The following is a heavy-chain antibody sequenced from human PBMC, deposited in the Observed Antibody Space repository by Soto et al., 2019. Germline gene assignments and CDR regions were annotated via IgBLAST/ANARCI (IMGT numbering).Heavy chain of an antibody. CDR3: AREHDGDYVVLDY. CDR2: ISSSSSYI. V-gene: IGHV3-21*01. Sequence: EVQLVESGGGLVKPGGSLRLSCAASGFTFSSYSMNWVRQAPGKGLEWVSSISSSSSYIYYADSVKGRFTISRDNAKNSLYLQMNSLRAEDTAVYYCAREHDGDYVVLDYWGQGTLVTVSS. J-gene: IGHJ4*02. D-gene: IGHD4-17*01. CDR1: GFTFSSYS.